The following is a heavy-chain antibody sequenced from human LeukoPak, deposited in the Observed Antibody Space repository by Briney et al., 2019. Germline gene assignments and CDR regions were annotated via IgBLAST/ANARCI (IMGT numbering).Heavy chain of an antibody. CDR2: IIPILGIA. V-gene: IGHV1-69*04. J-gene: IGHJ4*02. CDR3: ATPSGGYSYGLFDY. Sequence: GASVKVSCKASGGTFSSYAISWVRQAPGQGLEWMGRIIPILGIANYAQKFQGRVTITADKSTSTAYMELSSLRSEDTAVYYCATPSGGYSYGLFDYWGQGTLVTVSS. CDR1: GGTFSSYA. D-gene: IGHD5-18*01.